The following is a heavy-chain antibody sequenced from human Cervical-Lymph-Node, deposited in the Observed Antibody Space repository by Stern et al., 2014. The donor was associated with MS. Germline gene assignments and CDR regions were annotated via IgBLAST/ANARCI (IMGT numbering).Heavy chain of an antibody. V-gene: IGHV4-4*02. J-gene: IGHJ4*02. CDR1: GSSISSSYW. CDR2: IFHTGST. D-gene: IGHD5-18*01. CDR3: VRAPIHGTLDY. Sequence: QLQLQESGPGLVKPSGTLSLTCAVSGSSISSSYWWSWVRQPPGKGLEWIGQIFHTGSTNYNPSLKSRVTISVDKSKNQFSLRLSSVTAADTAVYFCVRAPIHGTLDYWGQGTQVAVSS.